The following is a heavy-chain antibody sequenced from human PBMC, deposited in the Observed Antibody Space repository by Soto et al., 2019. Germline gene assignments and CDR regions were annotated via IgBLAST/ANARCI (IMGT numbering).Heavy chain of an antibody. CDR1: GGSVSTNSAT. D-gene: IGHD2-8*01. CDR2: TYYRSKWDY. J-gene: IGHJ5*01. V-gene: IGHV6-1*01. CDR3: ARLIGNSWLDS. Sequence: PSQTLSLTCAISGGSVSTNSATWDWIRPSPSRGLEWLGRTYYRSKWDYDYAASVKGRININPDTSNKQVSLHLDSVTPDDTAVYYCARLIGNSWLDSWGQGTLVTVSS.